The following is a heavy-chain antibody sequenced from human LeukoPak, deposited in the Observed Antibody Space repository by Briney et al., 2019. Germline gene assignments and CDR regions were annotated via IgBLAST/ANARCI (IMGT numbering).Heavy chain of an antibody. V-gene: IGHV1-69*02. D-gene: IGHD2-2*01. CDR1: GGTFSSYT. J-gene: IGHJ4*02. CDR2: IIPILGIA. Sequence: GSSVKVSCKASGGTFSSYTISWVRQAPGQGLEWMGRIIPILGIANYAQKFQGRVTITADKSTSTAYMELSSLRSEDTAVYYCARARTLGYCSSTSCQRIFDYWGQGTLVTVSS. CDR3: ARARTLGYCSSTSCQRIFDY.